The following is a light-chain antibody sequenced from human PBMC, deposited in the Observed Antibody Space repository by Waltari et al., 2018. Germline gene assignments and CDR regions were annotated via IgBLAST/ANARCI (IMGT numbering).Light chain of an antibody. CDR1: SLRSYY. J-gene: IGLJ2*01. V-gene: IGLV3-19*01. CDR3: NSRDSSGVV. Sequence: SSELTQDPAVSVALGQTVRITCQGDSLRSYYASWYQQKPGQAPGLVLYGKNNRPSGIPDRFSGASSGNTASLTITGAQAEDEADYYCNSRDSSGVVFGGGTKLTVL. CDR2: GKN.